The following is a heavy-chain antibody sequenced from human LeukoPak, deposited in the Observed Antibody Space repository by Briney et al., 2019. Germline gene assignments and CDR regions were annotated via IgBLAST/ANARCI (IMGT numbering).Heavy chain of an antibody. V-gene: IGHV3-23*01. J-gene: IGHJ4*02. CDR3: AKDLVGATTGYFDY. CDR1: GFTFSSYA. D-gene: IGHD1-26*01. CDR2: ISGSGGST. Sequence: PGGSLRLSCAASGFTFSSYAMSWVRQAPGKGLEWVSAISGSGGSTCYADSVKGRFTISRDNSKNTLYLQMNSLRAEDTAVYYCAKDLVGATTGYFDYWGQGTLVTVSS.